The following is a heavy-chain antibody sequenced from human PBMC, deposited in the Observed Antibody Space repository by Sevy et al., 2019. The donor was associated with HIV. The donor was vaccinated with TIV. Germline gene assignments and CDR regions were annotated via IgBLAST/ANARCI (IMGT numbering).Heavy chain of an antibody. Sequence: GGSPRLSCAASGFTFSGYAMHWVRQAPGKGLEWVGVISYDGSNKYYADSVKGRFTISRDNSKNTLYLQMNSLRAEDTAVYSCARESGSNWYFDLWGRGTPVTVSS. J-gene: IGHJ2*01. D-gene: IGHD1-26*01. CDR2: ISYDGSNK. V-gene: IGHV3-30*04. CDR3: ARESGSNWYFDL. CDR1: GFTFSGYA.